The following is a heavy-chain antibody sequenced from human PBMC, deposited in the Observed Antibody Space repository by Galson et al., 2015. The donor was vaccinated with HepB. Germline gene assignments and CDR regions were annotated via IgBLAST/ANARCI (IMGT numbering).Heavy chain of an antibody. D-gene: IGHD5-18*01. J-gene: IGHJ5*02. CDR1: GFGFDTHA. V-gene: IGHV3-23*01. Sequence: SLRLSCAASGFGFDTHAMSWVRQAPGKGLEWISGISGNGDSTFYGDSVKGRFTVSRDNSKNILFLQMNSLGAEDTGLYFCAKGYGFFDPRGHGILVTVSS. CDR3: AKGYGFFDP. CDR2: ISGNGDST.